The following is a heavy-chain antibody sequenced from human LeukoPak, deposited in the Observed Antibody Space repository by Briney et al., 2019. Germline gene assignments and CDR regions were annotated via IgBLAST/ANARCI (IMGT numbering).Heavy chain of an antibody. J-gene: IGHJ5*02. CDR3: ARGADGVSSNSRGWFDP. CDR1: GFTFSNYN. V-gene: IGHV3-21*01. D-gene: IGHD2-15*01. Sequence: PGGSLRLSCTVSGFTFSNYNMNWVRQAPGKGLEWVSSISTSSSYIYYADSVKGRCTISRDNAKTSLYLQMNSLRAEDTAVYYCARGADGVSSNSRGWFDPWGQGTLVTVSS. CDR2: ISTSSSYI.